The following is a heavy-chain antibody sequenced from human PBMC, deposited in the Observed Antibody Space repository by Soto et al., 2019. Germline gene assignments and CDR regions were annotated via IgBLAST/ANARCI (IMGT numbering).Heavy chain of an antibody. CDR3: ARGSYFDS. CDR2: IFHSGST. Sequence: SETLSLTCAVSGSSVSTTNWWSWVRQPPGKGLEWIGEIFHSGSTNYNPSLQSRVTISVDKSKNQFSLKLSSLTAADTAVYYCARGSYFDSWGQGTLVTVSS. CDR1: GSSVSTTNW. V-gene: IGHV4-4*02. D-gene: IGHD1-26*01. J-gene: IGHJ4*02.